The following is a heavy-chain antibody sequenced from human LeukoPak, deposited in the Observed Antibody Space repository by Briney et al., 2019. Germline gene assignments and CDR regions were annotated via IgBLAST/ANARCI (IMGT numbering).Heavy chain of an antibody. CDR1: GGSISSGGYY. J-gene: IGHJ4*02. CDR3: ARGVTMVRGAPDSYFDY. Sequence: PSQTLSLTCTVSGGSISSGGYYWSWIRQHPGKGREWIGYIYYSGSTYYNPSLKSRVTISVDTSKNQFSLKLSSVTAADTAVYYCARGVTMVRGAPDSYFDYWGQGTLVTVSS. V-gene: IGHV4-31*03. D-gene: IGHD3-10*01. CDR2: IYYSGST.